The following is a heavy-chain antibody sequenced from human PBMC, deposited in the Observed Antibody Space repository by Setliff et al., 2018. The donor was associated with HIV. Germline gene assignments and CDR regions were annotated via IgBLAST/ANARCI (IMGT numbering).Heavy chain of an antibody. CDR3: ARESYSSGWEVNHYYMDV. CDR2: IYYTGST. Sequence: SETLSLTCNVSGASLSGIGFYWGWLRQPPGQGLQWIGSIYYTGSTNYNLSLTSRVTISIDTSKKHFSLKLSSVTAADTAVYYCARESYSSGWEVNHYYMDVWGKGTTVTVSS. CDR1: GASLSGIGFY. V-gene: IGHV4-39*07. J-gene: IGHJ6*03. D-gene: IGHD6-19*01.